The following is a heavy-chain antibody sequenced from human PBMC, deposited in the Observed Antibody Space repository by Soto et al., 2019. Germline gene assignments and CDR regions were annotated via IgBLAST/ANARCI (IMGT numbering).Heavy chain of an antibody. J-gene: IGHJ4*02. Sequence: KPSETLSLTCTVSGGSVTNSSYYWGWIRQSPGKGLEWIGSVYYRGRSYSKSSVKSRVTISVDTSKNQFSLNLYSVTASDTAVYFCEGQRTTVINQACLGYWGRGSRVTVT. CDR2: VYYRGRS. V-gene: IGHV4-39*01. CDR3: EGQRTTVINQACLGY. CDR1: GGSVTNSSYY. D-gene: IGHD3-16*01.